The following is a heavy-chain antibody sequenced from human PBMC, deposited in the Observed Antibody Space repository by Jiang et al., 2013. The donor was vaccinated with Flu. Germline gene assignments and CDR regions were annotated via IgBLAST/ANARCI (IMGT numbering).Heavy chain of an antibody. J-gene: IGHJ4*02. V-gene: IGHV4-59*08. CDR1: GGSISSYY. CDR3: ARGDGLAVAGPDY. CDR2: IYYSGST. D-gene: IGHD6-19*01. Sequence: VQLVESGPGLVKPSETLSLTCTVSGGSISSYYWSWIRQPPGKGLEWIGYIYYSGSTNYNPSLKSRVTISVDTSKNQFSLKLSSVTAADTAVYYCARGDGLAVAGPDYWGQGTLVTVSS.